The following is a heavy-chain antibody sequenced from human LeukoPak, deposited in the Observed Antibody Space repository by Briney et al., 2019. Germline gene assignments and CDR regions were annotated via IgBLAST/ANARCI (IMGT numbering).Heavy chain of an antibody. V-gene: IGHV4-31*03. CDR2: IYYSGST. CDR3: ARGSEYFGWLDP. D-gene: IGHD3-9*01. J-gene: IGHJ5*02. CDR1: GGSISSGGYY. Sequence: SETLSLTCTVSGGSISSGGYYWSWIRQHPGKGLEWIGYIYYSGSTYYNPSLKSRVTISVETSKNQFSLKLSSVTAADTAVYYCARGSEYFGWLDPWGQGTLVTVSS.